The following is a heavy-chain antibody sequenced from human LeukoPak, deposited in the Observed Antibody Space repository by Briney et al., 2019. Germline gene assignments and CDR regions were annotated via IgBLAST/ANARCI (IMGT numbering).Heavy chain of an antibody. Sequence: GGSLRLSCAASGFIFSAYALSWARQAPGKGLEWLSFISASGDLTYYAASVRGRFTISRDIFKNTLFLQMDSLRDEDTAVYYCANDKLSWGPGTLVTVSS. CDR1: GFIFSAYA. CDR2: ISASGDLT. J-gene: IGHJ5*02. V-gene: IGHV3-23*01. CDR3: ANDKLS.